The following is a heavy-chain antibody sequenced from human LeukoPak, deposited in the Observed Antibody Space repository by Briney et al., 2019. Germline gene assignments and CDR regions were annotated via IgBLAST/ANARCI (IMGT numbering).Heavy chain of an antibody. D-gene: IGHD5-18*01. Sequence: ASLKVSCKASGYTFTSYAMHWVRQAPGQRLEWMGWINAGNGNTKYSQKFQGRVTITRDTSASTAYMELSSLRSEDTAVYYCARAITKYSYGDYWGQGTLVTVSS. J-gene: IGHJ4*02. CDR1: GYTFTSYA. CDR3: ARAITKYSYGDY. CDR2: INAGNGNT. V-gene: IGHV1-3*01.